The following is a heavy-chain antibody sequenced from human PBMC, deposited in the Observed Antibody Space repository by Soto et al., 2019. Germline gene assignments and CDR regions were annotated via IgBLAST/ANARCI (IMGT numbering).Heavy chain of an antibody. CDR2: IKSKTDGGTT. CDR1: GFTFSNAW. CDR3: TTDRFGDYYYMDV. D-gene: IGHD3-10*01. Sequence: PGGSLRLSCAASGFTFSNAWVSWVRQAPGKGLEWVGRIKSKTDGGTTDYAAPVKGRFTISRDDSKNTLYLQMNSLKTEDTAVYYCTTDRFGDYYYMDVWGKGTTVTVSS. J-gene: IGHJ6*03. V-gene: IGHV3-15*01.